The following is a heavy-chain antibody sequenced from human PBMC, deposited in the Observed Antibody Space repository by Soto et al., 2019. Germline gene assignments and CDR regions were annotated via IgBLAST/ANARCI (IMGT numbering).Heavy chain of an antibody. CDR1: GFTVSSNY. CDR2: IYSGGST. V-gene: IGHV3-53*01. CDR3: ARAVGATTGEFDY. Sequence: VQLVESGGGLIQPGGSLRLSCAASGFTVSSNYMSWVRQAPGHVLEWVSGIYSGGSTYYADSVKGRFTISRDNSKNTLYLQMNSLRAEDTAVYYCARAVGATTGEFDYWGQGTLVTVSS. D-gene: IGHD1-26*01. J-gene: IGHJ4*02.